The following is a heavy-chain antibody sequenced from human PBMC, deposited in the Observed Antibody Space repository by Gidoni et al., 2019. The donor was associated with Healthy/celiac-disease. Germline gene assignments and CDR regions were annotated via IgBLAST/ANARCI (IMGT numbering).Heavy chain of an antibody. V-gene: IGHV1-46*01. CDR3: ARGMMATTFDY. CDR2: INPSGGST. D-gene: IGHD5-12*01. Sequence: QVQLVQSGAEVKKPGASGKVSCKAYGYTFTSYYMHWVRQAPGQGLEWMGIINPSGGSTSYAQKFQGRVTMTRDTSTSTVYMELSSLRSEDTAVYYCARGMMATTFDYWGQGTLVTVSS. CDR1: GYTFTSYY. J-gene: IGHJ4*02.